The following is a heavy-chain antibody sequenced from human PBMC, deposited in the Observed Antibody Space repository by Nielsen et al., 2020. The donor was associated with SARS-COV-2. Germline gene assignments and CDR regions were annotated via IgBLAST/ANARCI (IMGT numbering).Heavy chain of an antibody. J-gene: IGHJ6*02. CDR3: AKVLGAIHLPYCGGDCSETNYYYYGMDV. D-gene: IGHD2-21*02. CDR1: GFTFSSYA. Sequence: GGSLRLSCAASGFTFSSYAMSWVRQAPGKGLEWVSAISGSGGSTYYANSVKGRFTISRDNSKNTLYLQMNSLRAEDTAVYYCAKVLGAIHLPYCGGDCSETNYYYYGMDVWGQGTTVTVSS. V-gene: IGHV3-23*01. CDR2: ISGSGGST.